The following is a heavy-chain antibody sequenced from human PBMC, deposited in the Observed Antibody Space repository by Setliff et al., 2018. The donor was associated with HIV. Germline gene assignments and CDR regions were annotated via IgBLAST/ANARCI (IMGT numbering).Heavy chain of an antibody. CDR3: TRDDYCIEH. CDR2: IRSKIFGGTP. V-gene: IGHV3-49*04. D-gene: IGHD4-17*01. CDR1: GFRFGDTA. J-gene: IGHJ4*02. Sequence: SLRLSCAASGFRFGDTAMGWVRQAPGKGLEWIGLIRSKIFGGTPEYGASVQGRFTISRDDSKSIAYLQMNSLKTEDTAVYYCTRDDYCIEHWGQGTLVTVSS.